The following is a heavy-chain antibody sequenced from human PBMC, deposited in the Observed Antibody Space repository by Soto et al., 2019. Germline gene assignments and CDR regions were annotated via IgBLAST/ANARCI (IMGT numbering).Heavy chain of an antibody. Sequence: QVQLVQSGAEVKKPGSSVKVSCKASGGTFSSYTISWVRQAPGQGLEWMGRIIPILGIANYAQKFQGRVTITADKSTSTAYMELSSLRSEDTAVYYCARDNWYDSGRNGVAFDIWGQGTMVTVPS. CDR1: GGTFSSYT. CDR2: IIPILGIA. J-gene: IGHJ3*02. D-gene: IGHD1-20*01. CDR3: ARDNWYDSGRNGVAFDI. V-gene: IGHV1-69*08.